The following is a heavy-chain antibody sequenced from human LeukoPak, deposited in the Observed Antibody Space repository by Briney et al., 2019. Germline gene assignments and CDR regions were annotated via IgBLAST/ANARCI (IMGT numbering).Heavy chain of an antibody. CDR2: INPNSGGT. J-gene: IGHJ5*02. Sequence: ASVKVSCKASGYTFSSYCIHWVRQAPGQGLEWMGWINPNSGGTNYAQKFQGRVTMTRDTSISTAYMELSRLRSDDTAVYYCARRSYYDINTFDPWGQGTLVTVSS. D-gene: IGHD3-22*01. CDR1: GYTFSSYC. CDR3: ARRSYYDINTFDP. V-gene: IGHV1-2*02.